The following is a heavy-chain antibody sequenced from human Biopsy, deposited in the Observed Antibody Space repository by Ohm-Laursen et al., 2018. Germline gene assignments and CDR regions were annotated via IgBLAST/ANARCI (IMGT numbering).Heavy chain of an antibody. CDR1: GYTFTDSY. D-gene: IGHD2-15*01. V-gene: IGHV1-69*02. Sequence: SSVKVSCKASGYTFTDSYMHWVRQAPGQGLEWMGRIISVHDIANYAQKFQGRVTITADKSTSTAYMELRNLRSEEMAVYYCARTLVDCTSGTCYDVGDGMDVWGQGTTVIVSS. CDR3: ARTLVDCTSGTCYDVGDGMDV. CDR2: IISVHDIA. J-gene: IGHJ6*02.